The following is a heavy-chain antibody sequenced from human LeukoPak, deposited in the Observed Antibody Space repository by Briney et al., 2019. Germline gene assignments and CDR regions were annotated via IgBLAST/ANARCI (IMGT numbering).Heavy chain of an antibody. J-gene: IGHJ5*02. CDR3: ARVGMVRGARTTYNWFDP. Sequence: ASVKVSCKVSGYTLTELSMHWVRQAPGKGLEWMGGFDPEDGETIYAQKFQGRVTMTEDTSTDTAYMELSRLRSDDTAVYYCARVGMVRGARTTYNWFDPWGQGTLVTVSS. D-gene: IGHD3-10*01. CDR2: FDPEDGET. V-gene: IGHV1-24*01. CDR1: GYTLTELS.